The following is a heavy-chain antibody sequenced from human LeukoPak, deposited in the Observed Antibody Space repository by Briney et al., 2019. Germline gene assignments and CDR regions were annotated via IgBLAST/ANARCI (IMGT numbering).Heavy chain of an antibody. J-gene: IGHJ1*01. D-gene: IGHD3-22*01. CDR2: IIPILGRA. CDR1: GGTFSSYA. Sequence: SGKVSCKASGGTFSSYAISWVRQAPGQGLEWVGRIIPILGRANYAQTFQGRGTITADKSTSTAYLELSSLRSEDTAVYYCARPPDSSGQYFQHWGQGTLVTVSS. V-gene: IGHV1-69*04. CDR3: ARPPDSSGQYFQH.